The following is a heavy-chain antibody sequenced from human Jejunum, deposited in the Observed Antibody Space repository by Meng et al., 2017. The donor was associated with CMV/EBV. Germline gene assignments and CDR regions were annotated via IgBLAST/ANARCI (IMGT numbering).Heavy chain of an antibody. V-gene: IGHV1-8*01. J-gene: IGHJ5*01. Sequence: SCKASGNTFTSYDINWVRQATGQGPEWMGWMTPNSGKTGYAQKFQGRLTMTRNSSISTAYMELSSLRSDDTAVYYCTRRRNWFDSWGQGTLVTVSS. CDR2: MTPNSGKT. CDR1: GNTFTSYD. CDR3: TRRRNWFDS.